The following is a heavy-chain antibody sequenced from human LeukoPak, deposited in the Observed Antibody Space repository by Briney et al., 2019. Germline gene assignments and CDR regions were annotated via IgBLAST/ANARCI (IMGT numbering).Heavy chain of an antibody. CDR3: ARQDWGLGLLDI. D-gene: IGHD3-16*01. V-gene: IGHV1-69*05. CDR1: GGTFSSYA. J-gene: IGHJ3*02. Sequence: SVKVSCKASGGTFSSYAISWVRQAPGQGLERMGGIIPIFGTANYARKFQGRVTITTDESTSTAYMELSSLRSEDTAVYYCARQDWGLGLLDIWGQGTMVTVSS. CDR2: IIPIFGTA.